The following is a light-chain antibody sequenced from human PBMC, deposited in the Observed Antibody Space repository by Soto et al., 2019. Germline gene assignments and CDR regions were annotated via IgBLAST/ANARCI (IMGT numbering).Light chain of an antibody. Sequence: AIQMTQAPSSLSASVGDRVTITCRASQNIRNDLGWYQQKPGKAPKLLIYAASSLQGGVPSRFSGSGSGTDFTLTISSLQPEDFATYYCLQDTNYPFTFGPGTKVDIK. CDR1: QNIRND. J-gene: IGKJ3*01. CDR3: LQDTNYPFT. V-gene: IGKV1-6*01. CDR2: AAS.